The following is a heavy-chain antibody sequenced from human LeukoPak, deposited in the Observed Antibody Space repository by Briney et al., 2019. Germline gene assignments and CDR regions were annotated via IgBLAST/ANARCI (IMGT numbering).Heavy chain of an antibody. CDR1: GYAFNFYG. D-gene: IGHD5-18*01. J-gene: IGHJ3*02. V-gene: IGHV1-18*04. CDR3: ARDGRYSYGYDAFDI. Sequence: ASVKVSCKTSGYAFNFYGLNWVRQAPGQGLEWMGWISAYNGNTNYAQKLQGRVTMTTDTSTSTAYMELRSLRSDDTAVYYCARDGRYSYGYDAFDIWGQGTMVTVSS. CDR2: ISAYNGNT.